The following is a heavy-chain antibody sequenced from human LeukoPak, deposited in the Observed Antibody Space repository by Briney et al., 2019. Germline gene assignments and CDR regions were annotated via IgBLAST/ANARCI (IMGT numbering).Heavy chain of an antibody. CDR2: ISGSGGST. Sequence: PGGSLRLSCAASEFTFSSYSMNWVRQAPGKGLEWVSAISGSGGSTYYADSVKGRFTISRDNSKNTLYLQMNSLRAEDTALYYCARDLASKGNYYGSGSFQFDPWGQGTLVTVSS. CDR1: EFTFSSYS. V-gene: IGHV3-23*01. D-gene: IGHD3-10*01. J-gene: IGHJ5*02. CDR3: ARDLASKGNYYGSGSFQFDP.